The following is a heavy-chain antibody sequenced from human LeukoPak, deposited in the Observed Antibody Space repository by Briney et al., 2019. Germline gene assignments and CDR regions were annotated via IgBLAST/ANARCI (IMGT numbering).Heavy chain of an antibody. CDR3: ARGPGVTPDY. CDR1: GFTFSSYS. J-gene: IGHJ4*02. Sequence: GGSLRLSCAASGFTFSSYSMNWVRQAPGKGLEWVSSISSSSSYIYYADSVKGRFTISRDNAKNSLYVQMNSLRAEDTAVYYCARGPGVTPDYWGQGTLVTVSS. V-gene: IGHV3-21*01. D-gene: IGHD5-18*01. CDR2: ISSSSSYI.